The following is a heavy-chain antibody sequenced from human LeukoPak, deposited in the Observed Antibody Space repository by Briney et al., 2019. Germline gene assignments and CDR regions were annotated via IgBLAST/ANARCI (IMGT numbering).Heavy chain of an antibody. V-gene: IGHV3-23*01. D-gene: IGHD4-17*01. CDR1: GFTFSSYA. CDR3: AKDVTVYYFDY. J-gene: IGHJ4*02. Sequence: GGSLRLSCAASGFTFSSYAMSWVRPAPGKGLEWVSAISGSGGSTYYADSVKGRFTISRDNSKNTLYLQMNSLRAKGTGVYYCAKDVTVYYFDYWGQGTLVTVSS. CDR2: ISGSGGST.